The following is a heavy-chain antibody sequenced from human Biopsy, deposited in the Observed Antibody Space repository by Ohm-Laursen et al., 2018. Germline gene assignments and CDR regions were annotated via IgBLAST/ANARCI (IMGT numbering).Heavy chain of an antibody. D-gene: IGHD4-11*01. CDR2: IYYSVTT. CDR3: ARASGILNYGNFKYCPYYGMDV. Sequence: LRLSCAASGFTFSDYFMSWIRQPPGKGLEWIGHIYYSVTTNYNPSLQSRVSISVDTSRNQVSLTLSSVNAADTAVYYCARASGILNYGNFKYCPYYGMDVWGQGTKVTVSS. V-gene: IGHV4-59*01. J-gene: IGHJ6*02. CDR1: GFTFSDYF.